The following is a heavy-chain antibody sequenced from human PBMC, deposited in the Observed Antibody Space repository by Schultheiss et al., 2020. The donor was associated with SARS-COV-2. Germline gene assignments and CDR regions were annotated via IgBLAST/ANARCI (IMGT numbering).Heavy chain of an antibody. V-gene: IGHV1-18*01. D-gene: IGHD3-9*01. CDR1: GYTFTSYG. CDR2: ISAYNGNT. Sequence: ASVKVSCKASGYTFTSYGISWVRQAPGQGLEWMGWISAYNGNTNYAQKFQGRVITTTDTSTSTAYMELRSLTSDDTAVYYCARDHSDILNYNWFDPWGQGTLVTVSS. J-gene: IGHJ5*02. CDR3: ARDHSDILNYNWFDP.